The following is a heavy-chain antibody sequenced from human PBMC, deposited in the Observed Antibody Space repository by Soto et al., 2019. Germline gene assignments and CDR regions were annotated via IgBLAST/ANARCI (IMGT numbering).Heavy chain of an antibody. CDR2: IYYSGST. V-gene: IGHV4-39*01. CDR1: GGSISSSSYY. Sequence: QLLESGPGLVKPSETLSLTCTVSGGSISSSSYYWGWIRQPPGKGLEWIGSIYYSGSTYYNPSLKSRVTISVDTSKNQFSLKLSSVTAADTAVYYCVSAARPSLADYWGQGTLVTVSS. CDR3: VSAARPSLADY. J-gene: IGHJ4*02. D-gene: IGHD6-6*01.